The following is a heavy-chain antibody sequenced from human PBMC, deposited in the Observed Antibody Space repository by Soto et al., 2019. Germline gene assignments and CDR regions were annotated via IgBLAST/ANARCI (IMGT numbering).Heavy chain of an antibody. CDR3: AREKLRDAFDI. Sequence: ASVKVSCKASGYTFTSYAMHWVRQAPGQRLEWMGRINAVNGNTKYSQKYQGRDTITGDKSTSTAYMELRSLRSEDRAVYYCAREKLRDAFDIWGQGTMVTVSS. CDR2: INAVNGNT. CDR1: GYTFTSYA. J-gene: IGHJ3*02. D-gene: IGHD1-26*01. V-gene: IGHV1-3*01.